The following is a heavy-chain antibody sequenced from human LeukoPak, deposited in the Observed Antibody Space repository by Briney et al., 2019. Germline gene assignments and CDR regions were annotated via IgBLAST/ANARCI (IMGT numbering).Heavy chain of an antibody. D-gene: IGHD3-22*01. J-gene: IGHJ3*02. CDR1: GDSFTSVTDY. CDR3: ARHGGSGYFAHAFDI. Sequence: SETLSLTCTVSGDSFTSVTDYWAWIRQPPGKGLEWIASGDYSGGTYYNPSLESRVAISADMSKNQISLKLTSVTGADTAVYYCARHGGSGYFAHAFDIWGQGTMVTVSS. CDR2: GDYSGGT. V-gene: IGHV4-39*07.